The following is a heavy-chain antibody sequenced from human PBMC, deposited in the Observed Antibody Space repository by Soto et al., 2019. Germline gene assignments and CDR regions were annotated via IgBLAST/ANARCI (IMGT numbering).Heavy chain of an antibody. D-gene: IGHD2-15*01. CDR1: GFTFSSYA. CDR2: ISDSGGST. Sequence: EVQLLESGGGLVQPGGSLRLSCAASGFTFSSYAMSWVRQAPGKGLEWVSGISDSGGSTYYADSVKGRFTISRDNSKNTLYLQMNSLRAEDTAVYYCANGCGGTCYSRIYYRGQGTLVTVSS. V-gene: IGHV3-23*01. J-gene: IGHJ4*02. CDR3: ANGCGGTCYSRIYY.